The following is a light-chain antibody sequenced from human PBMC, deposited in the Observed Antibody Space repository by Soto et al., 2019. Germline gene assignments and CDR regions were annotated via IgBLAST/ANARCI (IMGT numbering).Light chain of an antibody. Sequence: EIVMTQSPATLSVSPGERATLSCRASQRVSSNLAWYQQKPGQTPKLLLYVTSTRATGIPARFSGSGSGTEFTRTIGSLQSEDFAVYYCQQYNVWPLTFGGGTKVEFK. CDR3: QQYNVWPLT. V-gene: IGKV3-15*01. J-gene: IGKJ4*01. CDR1: QRVSSN. CDR2: VTS.